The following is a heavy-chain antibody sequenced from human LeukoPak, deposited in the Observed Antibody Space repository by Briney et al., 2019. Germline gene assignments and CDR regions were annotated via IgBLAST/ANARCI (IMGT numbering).Heavy chain of an antibody. Sequence: GGSLRLSCEAYGFTFSSYAMHWVRQAPGKGLEWVAVISYDGSNKYYADSVKGRFTISRDNSKNTLYLQMNSLRAEDTAVYYCAKMGDAGGNDYWGQGTLVTVSS. J-gene: IGHJ4*02. V-gene: IGHV3-30*18. CDR1: GFTFSSYA. CDR3: AKMGDAGGNDY. CDR2: ISYDGSNK. D-gene: IGHD3-16*01.